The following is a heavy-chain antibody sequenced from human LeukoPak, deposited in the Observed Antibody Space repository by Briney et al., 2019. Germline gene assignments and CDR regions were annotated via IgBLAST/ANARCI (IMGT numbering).Heavy chain of an antibody. CDR3: AREKRVVGAPHFDS. Sequence: PAEPLSLTCNVSGGSINHFYWSWIRQPPGKGLEWIGYIYHSGTTNDSPSLKSRVTMSLDTSTSQFSLKVNSVTAADTAVYYCAREKRVVGAPHFDSWGQGTLVTASS. J-gene: IGHJ4*02. CDR2: IYHSGTT. V-gene: IGHV4-59*01. CDR1: GGSINHFY. D-gene: IGHD1-26*01.